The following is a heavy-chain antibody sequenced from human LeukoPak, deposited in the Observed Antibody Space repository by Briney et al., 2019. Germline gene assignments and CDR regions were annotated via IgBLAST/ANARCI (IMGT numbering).Heavy chain of an antibody. Sequence: SETLSLTCTVSGGSISSSSYYWGWIRQPPGKGLEWIGYIYYSGSTKYNPSLKSRVTISLDTSKNQFSLKLSSVTAADTAVYYCARQAGGIYFDYWGQGTLVTVSS. CDR2: IYYSGST. CDR1: GGSISSSSYY. V-gene: IGHV4-61*05. CDR3: ARQAGGIYFDY. J-gene: IGHJ4*02. D-gene: IGHD6-13*01.